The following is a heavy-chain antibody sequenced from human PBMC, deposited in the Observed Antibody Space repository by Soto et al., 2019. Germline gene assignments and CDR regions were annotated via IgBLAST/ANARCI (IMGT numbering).Heavy chain of an antibody. CDR3: ARGLDIVSTTHDAFDV. V-gene: IGHV3-21*01. J-gene: IGHJ3*01. D-gene: IGHD5-12*01. CDR1: GFNFTSLS. Sequence: EVQLVESGGGLVKPGGSLRFSCAASGFNFTSLSMNWVRQAPGKGLEWVSSISRASNYIYYADSVKGRFTISRDNAKNSLYLQMNSLRAEDTAVYYCARGLDIVSTTHDAFDVWGQGAVVSVSS. CDR2: ISRASNYI.